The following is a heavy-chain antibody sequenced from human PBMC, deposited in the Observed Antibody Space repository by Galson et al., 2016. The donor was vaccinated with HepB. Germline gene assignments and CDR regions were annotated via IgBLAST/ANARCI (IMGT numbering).Heavy chain of an antibody. J-gene: IGHJ6*04. CDR2: ISGSGGST. Sequence: SLRLSCAGSGFTFSNYAISWVRQAPGKGLEWVSVISGSGGSTYYADSVKGPSTISRDNSKNTMYLQMNSLRAEDTAVYYCAKEGSKLARNYYYGMDVWGKGTTVTVSS. CDR1: GFTFSNYA. D-gene: IGHD3-10*01. CDR3: AKEGSKLARNYYYGMDV. V-gene: IGHV3-23*01.